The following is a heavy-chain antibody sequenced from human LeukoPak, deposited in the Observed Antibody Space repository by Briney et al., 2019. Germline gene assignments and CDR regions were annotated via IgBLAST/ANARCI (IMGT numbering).Heavy chain of an antibody. CDR3: ARDTFGMDV. CDR2: NFYNGNT. Sequence: SETLSLTCSVSGDSISSYYWTWMRQPPGKGLEWIGYNFYNGNTKYNPSLKSRVTISLDTSHNQFSLKLTSVTAADTAVYFCARDTFGMDVWGQGTTVTVS. J-gene: IGHJ6*02. V-gene: IGHV4-59*12. CDR1: GDSISSYY.